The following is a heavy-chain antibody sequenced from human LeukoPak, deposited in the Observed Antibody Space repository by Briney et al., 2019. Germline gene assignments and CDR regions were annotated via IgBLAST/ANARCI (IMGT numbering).Heavy chain of an antibody. D-gene: IGHD3-22*01. V-gene: IGHV3-30*02. CDR3: VRFYYDSSGYDYGMDV. J-gene: IGHJ6*02. Sequence: PGGSLRLSCSASGFTFSSYGMHWVRQAPGKGLEWVAFIRYDGSNKYYADSVKGRFTISRDNSKNTLYLQMNSLRAEDTAVYYCVRFYYDSSGYDYGMDVWGQGTTVTVSS. CDR1: GFTFSSYG. CDR2: IRYDGSNK.